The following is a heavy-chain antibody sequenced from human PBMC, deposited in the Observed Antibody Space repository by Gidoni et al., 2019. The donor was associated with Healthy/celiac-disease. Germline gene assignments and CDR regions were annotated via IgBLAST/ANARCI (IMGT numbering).Heavy chain of an antibody. CDR1: GFTFSNAW. V-gene: IGHV3-15*01. D-gene: IGHD3-10*01. J-gene: IGHJ4*02. CDR2: IKSKTDGGTT. Sequence: EVQLVESGGGLVKPGGSLRLSCAASGFTFSNAWMSWVRQAPGKGLEWVGRIKSKTDGGTTDYAAPVKGRFTISRDDSKNTLYLQMNSLKTEDTAVYYCTTSLLWFRELLSGYFDYWGQGTLVTVSS. CDR3: TTSLLWFRELLSGYFDY.